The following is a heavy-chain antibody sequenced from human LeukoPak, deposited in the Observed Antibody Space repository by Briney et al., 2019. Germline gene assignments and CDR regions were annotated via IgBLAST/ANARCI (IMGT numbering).Heavy chain of an antibody. V-gene: IGHV3-23*01. CDR3: VKGPRPDITVAHTVEN. CDR2: ISSRGDST. Sequence: GGSLRLSCAASGFIFSNYAMSWVRQVPGRGLEWVSTISSRGDSTYVADSVKGRFTISRDSSKNSLYLQMNTVRAEDTAVYYCVKGPRPDITVAHTVENWGQGTLVTVSS. J-gene: IGHJ4*02. D-gene: IGHD6-19*01. CDR1: GFIFSNYA.